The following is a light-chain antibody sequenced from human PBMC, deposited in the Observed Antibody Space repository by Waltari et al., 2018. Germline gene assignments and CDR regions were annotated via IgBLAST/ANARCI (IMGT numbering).Light chain of an antibody. CDR1: QSFSKY. V-gene: IGKV3-20*01. CDR3: QKYVSLPAT. CDR2: DAS. Sequence: EIVLTQSPGTLPLSPGERATLSCRASQSFSKYLAWYQQKPVQAPRLLIYDASTRATGIPDRFSGSGSGTDFSLTISRLEPEDFAVYYCQKYVSLPATFGQGTKVEIK. J-gene: IGKJ1*01.